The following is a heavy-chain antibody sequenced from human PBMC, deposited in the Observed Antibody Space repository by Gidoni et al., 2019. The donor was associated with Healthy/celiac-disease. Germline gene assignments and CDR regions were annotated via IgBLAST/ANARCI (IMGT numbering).Heavy chain of an antibody. J-gene: IGHJ6*02. V-gene: IGHV4-39*01. CDR3: ARVGEVFGSSTRHYYYYYGMDV. Sequence: QLQLQESGPGLVKPSETLSLTCTVSGGSISSSSYYWGWVRQPPGKGLEWIGSIYYSGSTYYNPSLKSRVTISVDTSKNQFSLKLSAVTAADTAVYYCARVGEVFGSSTRHYYYYYGMDVWGQGTTVTVSS. CDR2: IYYSGST. D-gene: IGHD2-2*01. CDR1: GGSISSSSYY.